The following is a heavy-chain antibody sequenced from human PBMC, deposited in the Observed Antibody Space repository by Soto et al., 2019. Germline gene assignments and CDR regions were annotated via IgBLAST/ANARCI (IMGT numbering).Heavy chain of an antibody. CDR2: IYYSGST. V-gene: IGHV4-59*08. Sequence: PSETLSLTCTVSGGSISSYYWSWIRQPPGKGPEWIGYIYYSGSTNYNPSLKSRVTISVDTSKNQFSLNLSSMTAADTAVYYCARRYGYSFDYWGQGTLVTVSS. D-gene: IGHD1-1*01. J-gene: IGHJ4*02. CDR1: GGSISSYY. CDR3: ARRYGYSFDY.